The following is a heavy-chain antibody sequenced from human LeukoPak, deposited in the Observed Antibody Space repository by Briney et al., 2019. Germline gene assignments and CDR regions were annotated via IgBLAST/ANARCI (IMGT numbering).Heavy chain of an antibody. V-gene: IGHV1-2*02. Sequence: GASVKVSCKASGYTFTGYYMHWVRQAPGQGLGWMGWINPNSGGTNYAQKFQGRVTMTRDTSISAAYMELSRLRSDDTAVYYCARAPSLYDILTGYYNGWFDPWGQGTLVTVSS. CDR1: GYTFTGYY. CDR2: INPNSGGT. J-gene: IGHJ5*02. CDR3: ARAPSLYDILTGYYNGWFDP. D-gene: IGHD3-9*01.